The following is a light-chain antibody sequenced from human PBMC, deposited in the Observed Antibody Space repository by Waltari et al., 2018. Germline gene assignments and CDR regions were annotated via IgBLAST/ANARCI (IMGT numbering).Light chain of an antibody. CDR1: QRVGRL. CDR3: QQYIAYWT. CDR2: QAS. Sequence: DFQMTQSPSILSASVGDRVTITCRASQRVGRLLAWYQQKPGSAPKLLLYQASNLEIGVPSRFSGAGSGTEFTLTISSLQPDDFATYYCQQYIAYWTFGQGTKVQSK. V-gene: IGKV1-5*03. J-gene: IGKJ1*01.